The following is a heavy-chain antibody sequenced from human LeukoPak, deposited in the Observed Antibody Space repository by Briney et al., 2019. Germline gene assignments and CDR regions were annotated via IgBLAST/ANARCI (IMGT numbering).Heavy chain of an antibody. D-gene: IGHD3-22*01. V-gene: IGHV4-34*01. Sequence: KSSETLSLTCAVYGGSFSGYYWSWIRQPPGKGLEWIGEINHSRSTNYKPSLKSRVTISIDTSKNQFSLKLSSVTAADTAVYYCARAMMVVVYDAFDVWGHGTLVTVSS. CDR2: INHSRST. J-gene: IGHJ3*01. CDR3: ARAMMVVVYDAFDV. CDR1: GGSFSGYY.